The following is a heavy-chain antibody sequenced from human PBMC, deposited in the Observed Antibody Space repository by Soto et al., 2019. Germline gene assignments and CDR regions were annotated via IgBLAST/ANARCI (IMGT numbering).Heavy chain of an antibody. J-gene: IGHJ5*02. D-gene: IGHD3-10*01. CDR1: GGSISSYY. Sequence: SETLSLTCTVSGGSISSYYWSWIRQPPGKGLEWIGYIYYSGGTNYNPSLKSRVTISVDTSKNQFSLKLSSVTAADTAVYYCARQSHGNYGWWFDPWGQGTLVTVSS. CDR3: ARQSHGNYGWWFDP. CDR2: IYYSGGT. V-gene: IGHV4-59*08.